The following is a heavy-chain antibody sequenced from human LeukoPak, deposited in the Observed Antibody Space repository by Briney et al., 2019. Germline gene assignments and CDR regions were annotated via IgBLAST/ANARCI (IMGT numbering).Heavy chain of an antibody. V-gene: IGHV1-69*13. Sequence: GASVKVSCKASGYTFTSYGISWVRQAPGQGLEWMGGIIPIFGTANYAQKFQGRVTITADESTSTAYMELSSLRSEDTAVYYCASFLPPLYDSSGYSKGGGYFDYWGQGTLVTVSS. CDR2: IIPIFGTA. J-gene: IGHJ4*02. D-gene: IGHD3-22*01. CDR1: GYTFTSYG. CDR3: ASFLPPLYDSSGYSKGGGYFDY.